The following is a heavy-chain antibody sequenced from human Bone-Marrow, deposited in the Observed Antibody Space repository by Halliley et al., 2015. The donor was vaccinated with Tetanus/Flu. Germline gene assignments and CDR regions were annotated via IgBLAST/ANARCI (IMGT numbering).Heavy chain of an antibody. Sequence: CAASGFTFSSYAMSWVRQAPGKGLEWVSAISGSGGSTYYADSVKGRFTISRDNSKNTLYLQMNSLRAEDTAVYYCAKDIYDSRGYQGDFDYWGQGTLVTVSS. V-gene: IGHV3-23*01. CDR2: ISGSGGST. D-gene: IGHD3-22*01. J-gene: IGHJ4*02. CDR3: AKDIYDSRGYQGDFDY. CDR1: GFTFSSYA.